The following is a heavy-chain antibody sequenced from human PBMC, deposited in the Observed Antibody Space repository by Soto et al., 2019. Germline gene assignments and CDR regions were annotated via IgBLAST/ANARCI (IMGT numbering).Heavy chain of an antibody. CDR2: INAGNGNT. CDR3: AGDHLYCSGGSCYALDY. J-gene: IGHJ4*02. D-gene: IGHD2-15*01. CDR1: GYTFTSYA. Sequence: ASVKVSCKASGYTFTSYAMHWVRQAPGQRLEWMGWINAGNGNTKYSQKFQGRVTITRDTSASTAYMELSSLRSEDTAVYYCAGDHLYCSGGSCYALDYWGQGTLVTVSS. V-gene: IGHV1-3*01.